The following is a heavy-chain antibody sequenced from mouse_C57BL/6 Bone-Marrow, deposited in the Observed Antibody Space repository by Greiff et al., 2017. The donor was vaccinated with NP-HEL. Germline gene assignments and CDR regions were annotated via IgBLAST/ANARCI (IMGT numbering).Heavy chain of an antibody. Sequence: QVQLKESGPGLVAPSQSLSFTCTVSGFSLTSYGVSWVRQPPGKGLEWLGVICGDGSTNYHSALISRLSISKDNSYSQVYFKLNSLQSDDTATYYCAKRRGLPYYAMDYWGQGTSVTVSS. CDR3: AKRRGLPYYAMDY. V-gene: IGHV2-3*01. CDR2: ICGDGST. J-gene: IGHJ4*01. CDR1: GFSLTSYG.